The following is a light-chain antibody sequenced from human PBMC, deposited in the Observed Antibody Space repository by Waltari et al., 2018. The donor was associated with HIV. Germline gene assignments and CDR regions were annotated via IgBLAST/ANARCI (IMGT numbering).Light chain of an antibody. V-gene: IGKV1-13*02. Sequence: AIQLTQSPSSLSASVGDRVTITCRASQGISSALAWYQQKVGKAPKLLIYDASSLQSGVPSMFSGRASGTDFTLTISSLQPEDFATYYCQQFHSYPRTFGQGTKVEIK. CDR1: QGISSA. CDR2: DAS. CDR3: QQFHSYPRT. J-gene: IGKJ1*01.